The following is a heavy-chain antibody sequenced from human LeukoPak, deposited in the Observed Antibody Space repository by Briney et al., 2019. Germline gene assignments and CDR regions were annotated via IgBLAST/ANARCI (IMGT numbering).Heavy chain of an antibody. CDR2: ISGRGGNI. CDR1: GFTFSSYA. J-gene: IGHJ4*02. Sequence: PGGSLRLSCAASGFTFSSYAMSWVRQAPGKALEWVSAISGRGGNIYYADPVKGRFTISRDNAKNSLYLQMNSLRVEDTAVYYCATAGGRWDHLDYWGQGTLVTVSS. V-gene: IGHV3-23*01. D-gene: IGHD1-26*01. CDR3: ATAGGRWDHLDY.